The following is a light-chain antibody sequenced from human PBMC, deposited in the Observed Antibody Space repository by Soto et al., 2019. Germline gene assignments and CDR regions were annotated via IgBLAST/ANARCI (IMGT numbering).Light chain of an antibody. CDR2: GAS. J-gene: IGKJ2*01. V-gene: IGKV3-20*01. Sequence: EIVLTQSPGTLSLSPGERATLSCRTSQTVSNNYLAWYRQNPGQAPTLLTYGASSRAGGIPDRFRGSGSGTDFTLTISRLEPEDFAVYYCQQYGSSPRTFGQGTKVEIK. CDR3: QQYGSSPRT. CDR1: QTVSNNY.